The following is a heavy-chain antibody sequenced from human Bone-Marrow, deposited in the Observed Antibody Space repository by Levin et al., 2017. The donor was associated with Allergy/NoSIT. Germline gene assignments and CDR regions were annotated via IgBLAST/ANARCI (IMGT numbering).Heavy chain of an antibody. Sequence: ASVKVSCKTAGYTFTNYGVSWVRQAPGQGLEWMGWISGYNDKTNYAQKFQGRVTMTTDTSTSAVYMELRSLRSDDTAVYYCARKTVFADNTWFDPWGQGTLVTVSS. CDR1: GYTFTNYG. D-gene: IGHD2-8*01. V-gene: IGHV1-18*01. CDR2: ISGYNDKT. J-gene: IGHJ5*02. CDR3: ARKTVFADNTWFDP.